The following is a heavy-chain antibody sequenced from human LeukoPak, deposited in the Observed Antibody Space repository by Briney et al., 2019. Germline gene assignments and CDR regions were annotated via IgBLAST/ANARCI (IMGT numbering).Heavy chain of an antibody. CDR2: ISSSGSTI. V-gene: IGHV3-48*03. CDR3: ARWFYDAFDI. CDR1: GFTFSSYE. Sequence: GGSLRLYCAASGFTFSSYEMNWVRQAPGKGLEWVSYISSSGSTIYYADSVKGRFTISRDNAKNSLYLQMNSLRAEDTAVYYCARWFYDAFDIWGQETMVTVSS. J-gene: IGHJ3*02. D-gene: IGHD3-10*01.